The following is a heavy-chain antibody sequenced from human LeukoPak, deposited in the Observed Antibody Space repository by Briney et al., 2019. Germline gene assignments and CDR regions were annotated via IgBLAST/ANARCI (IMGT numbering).Heavy chain of an antibody. Sequence: GASVKVSCKASGYTFTSYAMHWVRQAPGQRLEWMGWINAGNGNTKYSQKFQGRVTITRDTSASTAYMELSSLRSEDTAVYYCARGMTNYDSWSGYYSYFDYWGQGTLVTVSS. CDR2: INAGNGNT. CDR1: GYTFTSYA. V-gene: IGHV1-3*01. D-gene: IGHD3-3*01. CDR3: ARGMTNYDSWSGYYSYFDY. J-gene: IGHJ4*02.